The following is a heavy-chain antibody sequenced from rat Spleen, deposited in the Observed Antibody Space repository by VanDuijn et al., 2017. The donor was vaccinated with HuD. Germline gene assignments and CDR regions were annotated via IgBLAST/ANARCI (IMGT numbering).Heavy chain of an antibody. V-gene: IGHV5-29*01. CDR1: GFTFSNYG. CDR2: ISYDGSST. CDR3: ARLSMDA. J-gene: IGHJ4*01. Sequence: EVQLVESGGGLVQPGRSLKLSCAASGFTFSNYGMAWVRQAPTKGLEWVATISYDGSSTYYRDSVKGRFTISRDNAKSTRYLQMDSLRSEDKATYYCARLSMDAWVKGASVTVSS.